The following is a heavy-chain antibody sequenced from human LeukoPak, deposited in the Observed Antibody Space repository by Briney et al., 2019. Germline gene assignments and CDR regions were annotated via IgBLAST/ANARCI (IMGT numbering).Heavy chain of an antibody. Sequence: ASVKVSCKASGYTFTGYYMHWVRQAPGQGLEWMGGINPNSGGTNYAQKFQGRVTMTRDTSISTAYMELSRLRSDDTAVYYCARAQAIVGATTIDYWGQGALVTVSS. D-gene: IGHD1-26*01. CDR3: ARAQAIVGATTIDY. CDR2: INPNSGGT. V-gene: IGHV1-2*02. J-gene: IGHJ4*02. CDR1: GYTFTGYY.